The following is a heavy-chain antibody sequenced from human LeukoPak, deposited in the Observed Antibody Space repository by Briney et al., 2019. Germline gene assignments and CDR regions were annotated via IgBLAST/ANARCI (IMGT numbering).Heavy chain of an antibody. D-gene: IGHD6-19*01. J-gene: IGHJ6*04. CDR2: INPNSGGT. CDR1: GYTFTGYY. CDR3: ARDRADSSGLDV. Sequence: ASVKVSCKASGYTFTGYYMHWVRQAPGQGLEWMEWINPNSGGTNYAQKFQGSVTMTRDTSISTAYMELSRLRSDDTAVYYCARDRADSSGLDVWGKGTTVTVSS. V-gene: IGHV1-2*02.